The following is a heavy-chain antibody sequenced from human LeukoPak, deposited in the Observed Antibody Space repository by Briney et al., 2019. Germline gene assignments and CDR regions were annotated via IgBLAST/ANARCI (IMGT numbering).Heavy chain of an antibody. CDR2: ISSSSSTI. J-gene: IGHJ6*03. CDR3: ARGRLGYYMDV. Sequence: GRSLSLSCAVSGFTFSDYYMSRIRQAAGKGLGWVSYISSSSSTIYYADSVKGRFTISRDNAKNSLYLQMNSQRAEDTAVYYCARGRLGYYMDVWGKGTTVTVSS. D-gene: IGHD3-16*01. CDR1: GFTFSDYY. V-gene: IGHV3-11*04.